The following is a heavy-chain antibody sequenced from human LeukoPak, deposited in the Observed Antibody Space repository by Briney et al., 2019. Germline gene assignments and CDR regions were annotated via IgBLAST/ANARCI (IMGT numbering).Heavy chain of an antibody. CDR3: ASTWELPFDAFDI. V-gene: IGHV4-4*07. CDR2: IYTSGST. D-gene: IGHD1-26*01. CDR1: GGSISSYY. Sequence: SETLSLTCTVSGGSISSYYWSWIRQPAGKGLEWIGRIYTSGSTYYNPSLKSRVTISVDTSKNQFSLKLSSVTAADTAVYYCASTWELPFDAFDIWGQGTMVTVSS. J-gene: IGHJ3*02.